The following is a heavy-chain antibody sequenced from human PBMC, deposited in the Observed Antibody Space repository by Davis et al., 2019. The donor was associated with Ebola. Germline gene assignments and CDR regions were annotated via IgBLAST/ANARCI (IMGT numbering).Heavy chain of an antibody. CDR3: AILKGAYGMDV. CDR1: GFTVSSNY. CDR2: IKQDGSEK. J-gene: IGHJ6*02. Sequence: PGGSLRLSCAASGFTVSSNYMSWVRQAPGKGLEWVANIKQDGSEKYYVDSMKGRFTISRDNAKNSLYLQMSRLRAEDTAVYYCAILKGAYGMDVWGQGTTVTVSS. V-gene: IGHV3-7*01. D-gene: IGHD3-16*01.